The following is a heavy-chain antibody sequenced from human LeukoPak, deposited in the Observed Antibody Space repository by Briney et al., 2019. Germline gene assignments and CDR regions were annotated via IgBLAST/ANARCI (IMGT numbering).Heavy chain of an antibody. CDR2: IQYDDSVK. J-gene: IGHJ4*02. V-gene: IGHV3-30*02. D-gene: IGHD3-10*01. CDR1: GFSFKKYG. CDR3: AKEDSYYYGSGSYYL. Sequence: GGSLRLSCTASGFSFKKYGTHWVRQAPGEGLEWVTFIQYDDSVKFYADSVKGRFTISSDNSKNTLYLQMNSLRAEDTAVYYCAKEDSYYYGSGSYYLWGQGTLVTVSS.